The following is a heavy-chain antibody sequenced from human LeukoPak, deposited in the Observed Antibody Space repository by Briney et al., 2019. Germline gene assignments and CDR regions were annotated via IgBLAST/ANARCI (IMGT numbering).Heavy chain of an antibody. Sequence: RPGGSLRLSCAASGFTFSSYRMNWVRQAPGKGLEWVSSISSSSSYIYYADSVKGRFTISRDNAKNSLYLQMNSPRAEDTAVYYCARDRVWFGELLYPRAFDIWGQGTMVTVSS. J-gene: IGHJ3*02. D-gene: IGHD3-10*01. CDR1: GFTFSSYR. CDR3: ARDRVWFGELLYPRAFDI. V-gene: IGHV3-21*01. CDR2: ISSSSSYI.